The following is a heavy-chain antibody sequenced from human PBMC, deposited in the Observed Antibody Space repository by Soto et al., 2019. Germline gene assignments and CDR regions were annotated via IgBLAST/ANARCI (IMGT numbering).Heavy chain of an antibody. CDR2: INPSGGST. J-gene: IGHJ4*02. CDR1: GYTFTSYY. Sequence: QVQLVQSGAEVKKPGASVRVSCKASGYTFTSYYMHWVRQAPGQGLEWMGIINPSGGSTSYAQKFQGRVTRTRDTFTSTVYMELSSLRSEDTAVYYCARDSDRSAESPNTYYFDYWGQGTLVTVSS. D-gene: IGHD2-8*01. V-gene: IGHV1-46*01. CDR3: ARDSDRSAESPNTYYFDY.